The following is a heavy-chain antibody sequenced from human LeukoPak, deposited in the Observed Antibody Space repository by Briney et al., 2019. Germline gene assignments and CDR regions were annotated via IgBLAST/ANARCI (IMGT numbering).Heavy chain of an antibody. J-gene: IGHJ5*02. CDR3: ARDSLMITFGGVRS. Sequence: ASVKASCKASGYTFTGYYMHWVRQAPGQGLEWMGWINPNSGGTNYAQKFQGRVTMTRDTSISTAYMELSRLRSDDTAVYYCARDSLMITFGGVRSWGQGTLVTVSS. V-gene: IGHV1-2*02. D-gene: IGHD3-16*01. CDR1: GYTFTGYY. CDR2: INPNSGGT.